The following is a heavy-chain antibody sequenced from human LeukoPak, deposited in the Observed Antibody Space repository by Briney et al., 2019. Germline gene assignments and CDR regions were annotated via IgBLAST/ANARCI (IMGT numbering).Heavy chain of an antibody. CDR1: GDSFSSVTDY. D-gene: IGHD6-19*01. CDR3: AGERGEEYSSGWYKRNYFDN. V-gene: IGHV4-39*07. Sequence: SETLSLTCTVSGDSFSSVTDYWAWIRQPPGKGLEWIASGDYSGGTYYNPSLESRVAISVDMSKNQFSLKLTSVTGADTAVYYCAGERGEEYSSGWYKRNYFDNWGQGIRVTVSS. CDR2: GDYSGGT. J-gene: IGHJ4*02.